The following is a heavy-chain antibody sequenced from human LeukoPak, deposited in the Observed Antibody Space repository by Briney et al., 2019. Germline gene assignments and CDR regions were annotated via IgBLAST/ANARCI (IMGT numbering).Heavy chain of an antibody. D-gene: IGHD6-19*01. CDR2: INTDGITT. V-gene: IGHV3-74*01. CDR3: ARICGWTVVEDY. CDR1: GFTFSTHF. Sequence: TGASLRLSCATSGFTFSTHFMSWVRQAPGKGLVWVSRINTDGITTDYADSVKGRSTISRDNAKNTLYLQMNSLRAEDTAVYYCARICGWTVVEDYWGQGTMVTVSS. J-gene: IGHJ4*02.